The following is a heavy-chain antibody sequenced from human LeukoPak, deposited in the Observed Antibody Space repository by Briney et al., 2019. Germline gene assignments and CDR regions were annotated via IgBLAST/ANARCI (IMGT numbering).Heavy chain of an antibody. J-gene: IGHJ3*02. CDR3: AREVRVRAAAGTGAYDDAFDI. D-gene: IGHD6-13*01. Sequence: SETLSLTCTVSGGSISSGGYYWSWIRQHPGKGLEWIGYIYYSGSTYYNPSLKSRVTISVDTSKNQFSLKLSSVTAADTAVYYCAREVRVRAAAGTGAYDDAFDIWGQGTMVTVSS. V-gene: IGHV4-31*03. CDR1: GGSISSGGYY. CDR2: IYYSGST.